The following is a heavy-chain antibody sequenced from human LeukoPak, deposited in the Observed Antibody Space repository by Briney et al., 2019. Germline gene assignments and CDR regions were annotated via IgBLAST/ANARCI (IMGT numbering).Heavy chain of an antibody. D-gene: IGHD6-19*01. J-gene: IGHJ4*02. CDR2: ISGGTT. Sequence: GGSLRLSCTASGFTFGDYLMSWFRQAPGKGLEWVGYISGGTTEYAASVKGRFTISRDDSTSIAYLQMNSLTTEDTAVYYCSRGSGWLSVYWGQGTLVTVSS. CDR3: SRGSGWLSVY. V-gene: IGHV3-49*03. CDR1: GFTFGDYL.